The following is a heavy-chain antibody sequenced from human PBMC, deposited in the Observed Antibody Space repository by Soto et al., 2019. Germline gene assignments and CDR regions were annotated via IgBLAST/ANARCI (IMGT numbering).Heavy chain of an antibody. D-gene: IGHD3-22*01. CDR1: GFIFSNYA. V-gene: IGHV3-23*01. CDR2: ISGSGGRT. CDR3: AKDAPVIVVVHADAFDI. Sequence: PGGSLRLSCAASGFIFSNYAMNWVRQAPGKGLQWVSGISGSGGRTYFADSVKGRFTISRDNSKNTLYLQMNSLRAEDTAVYYCAKDAPVIVVVHADAFDIWGQGTMVTVSS. J-gene: IGHJ3*02.